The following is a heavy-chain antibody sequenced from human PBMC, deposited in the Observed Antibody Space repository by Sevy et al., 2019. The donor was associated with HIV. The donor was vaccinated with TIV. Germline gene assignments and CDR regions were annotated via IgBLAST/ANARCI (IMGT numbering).Heavy chain of an antibody. CDR2: FDPEDDER. J-gene: IGHJ4*02. D-gene: IGHD3-22*01. CDR3: ATTKDYYDSSGSPFDY. Sequence: ASVKVSCKVSGKTPTQLAMHWVRQAPGKGLEWMGTFDPEDDERIYAQKFQGRVTMTEDRSTDTAYMELRILRSDDTAVYYCATTKDYYDSSGSPFDYWGQGTLVTVSS. V-gene: IGHV1-24*01. CDR1: GKTPTQLA.